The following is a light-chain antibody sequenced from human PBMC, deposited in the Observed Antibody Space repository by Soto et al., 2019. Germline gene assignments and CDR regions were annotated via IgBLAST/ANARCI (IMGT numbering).Light chain of an antibody. Sequence: DIQLTQSPSFLSASVGDRVTVTFRASQGINSYLAWYQQKPGKAPKLLIYTASTLQSGVPSRFRGTGSGKELTLTITSLQPEDFAAYYCQQLYTYHLTVGGGTKVDIK. CDR1: QGINSY. CDR2: TAS. J-gene: IGKJ4*01. CDR3: QQLYTYHLT. V-gene: IGKV1-9*01.